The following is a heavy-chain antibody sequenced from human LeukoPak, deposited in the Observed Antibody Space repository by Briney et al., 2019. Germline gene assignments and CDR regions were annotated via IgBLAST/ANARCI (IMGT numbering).Heavy chain of an antibody. CDR1: GYSISSGYC. CDR3: ARDAVGSGYQRGYYYYYMDV. D-gene: IGHD3-22*01. V-gene: IGHV4-38-2*02. CDR2: IHHDGRT. Sequence: PSETLSLTCTVSGYSISSGYCWGWIRQPPGKGLEWIGTIHHDGRTYFNPSLKSRVTMSVDTSKNQFSLKLSPVTAADTAVYYCARDAVGSGYQRGYYYYYMDVWGKGTTVTISS. J-gene: IGHJ6*03.